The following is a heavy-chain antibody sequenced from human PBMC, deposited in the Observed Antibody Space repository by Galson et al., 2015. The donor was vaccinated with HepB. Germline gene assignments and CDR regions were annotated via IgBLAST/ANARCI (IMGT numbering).Heavy chain of an antibody. CDR1: GFTFSSYW. J-gene: IGHJ4*02. Sequence: SLRLSCAASGFTFSSYWMHWVRQAPGKGLVWVSRINSDGSSTSYADSVKGRFPISRDNAKNTLYLQMNSLRAEDTAVYYCARDLTYYDILTGSFVKYFDYWGQGTLVTVSS. CDR3: ARDLTYYDILTGSFVKYFDY. D-gene: IGHD3-9*01. CDR2: INSDGSST. V-gene: IGHV3-74*01.